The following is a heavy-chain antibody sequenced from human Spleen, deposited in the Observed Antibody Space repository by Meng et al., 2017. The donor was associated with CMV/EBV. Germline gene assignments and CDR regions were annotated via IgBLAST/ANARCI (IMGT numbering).Heavy chain of an antibody. V-gene: IGHV3-7*01. CDR1: GFTFSFNW. CDR3: ARPSVGARPLKYFEY. D-gene: IGHD1-26*01. CDR2: INQDGSDK. J-gene: IGHJ4*02. Sequence: GGSLRLSRAASGFTFSFNWMDWVRQAPGKGLEWVANINQDGSDKYYVDSVKGRFTISRDNAKNSLYLQMNSLRAEDTAVYYCARPSVGARPLKYFEYWGLGTLVTVSS.